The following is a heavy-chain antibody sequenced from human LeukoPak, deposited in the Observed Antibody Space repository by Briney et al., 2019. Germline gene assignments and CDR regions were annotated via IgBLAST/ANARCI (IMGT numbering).Heavy chain of an antibody. CDR2: IRSKAYGGTT. CDR1: GFTFGDYA. Sequence: GGSLRLSCTASGFTFGDYAMSWFRQAPGKGLEWVGFIRSKAYGGTTEYAASVKGRFTISRDDSKSIAYLQMNSLKTEDTAVYYCTRDRCSGGSCYYFDYWGQGTLVTVSS. J-gene: IGHJ4*02. V-gene: IGHV3-49*03. CDR3: TRDRCSGGSCYYFDY. D-gene: IGHD2-15*01.